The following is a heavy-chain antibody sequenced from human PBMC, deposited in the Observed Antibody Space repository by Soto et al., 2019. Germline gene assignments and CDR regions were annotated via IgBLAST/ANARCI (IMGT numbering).Heavy chain of an antibody. V-gene: IGHV3-23*01. Sequence: EVQLLESGGGLVQPGGSLRLSCAASGFTFSSYAMNWVRQAPGKGLEWVSVINGSGGRTYYADSVKGRLTISRDNSKNPLYLQMTGLRAEDTAVYYGAKGGTDYSNYGGRDPWGQGTLVTVAS. CDR3: AKGGTDYSNYGGRDP. CDR2: INGSGGRT. D-gene: IGHD4-4*01. CDR1: GFTFSSYA. J-gene: IGHJ5*02.